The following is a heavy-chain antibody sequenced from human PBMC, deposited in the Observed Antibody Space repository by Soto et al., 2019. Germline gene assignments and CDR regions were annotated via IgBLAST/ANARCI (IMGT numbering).Heavy chain of an antibody. V-gene: IGHV1-18*01. J-gene: IGHJ5*02. D-gene: IGHD4-17*01. CDR2: ISAYNGNT. CDR1: GYTFTSYG. Sequence: QVQLVQSGAEVKKPGASVKVSCKASGYTFTSYGISWVRQAPGQGLEWMGWISAYNGNTNYAQKLQGRVTITTDTSTSTAYMELRSLRSDDTAVYYCARDRPPWTVTTGWFDPWGQGTLVTVSS. CDR3: ARDRPPWTVTTGWFDP.